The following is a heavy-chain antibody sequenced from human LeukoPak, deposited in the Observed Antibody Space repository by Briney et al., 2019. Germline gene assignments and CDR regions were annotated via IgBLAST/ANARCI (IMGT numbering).Heavy chain of an antibody. CDR3: ARHVGYSYGYLDY. CDR2: IYYSGST. D-gene: IGHD5-18*01. Sequence: SKTLSLTCTVSGGSISSYYWSWIRQPPGKGLEWIGYIYYSGSTNYNPSLKSRVTISVDTSKNQFSLKLSSVTAADTAVYYCARHVGYSYGYLDYWGQGTLVTVSS. J-gene: IGHJ4*02. CDR1: GGSISSYY. V-gene: IGHV4-59*08.